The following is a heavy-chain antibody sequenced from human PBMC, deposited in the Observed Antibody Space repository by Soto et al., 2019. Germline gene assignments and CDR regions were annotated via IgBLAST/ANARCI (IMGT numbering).Heavy chain of an antibody. CDR3: ARSGYSSGWYHWYFDF. D-gene: IGHD6-19*01. V-gene: IGHV1-3*01. Sequence: QVQLVQSGAEVKKPGASVKVSCKASGYIFTNYAIHWVRQAPGQRLEWMGWINGGNGNTKYSQKFQGRVTITRDTYASTGYMDLSSLRSEDTAVYYCARSGYSSGWYHWYFDFWGRGTLVTVSS. J-gene: IGHJ2*01. CDR2: INGGNGNT. CDR1: GYIFTNYA.